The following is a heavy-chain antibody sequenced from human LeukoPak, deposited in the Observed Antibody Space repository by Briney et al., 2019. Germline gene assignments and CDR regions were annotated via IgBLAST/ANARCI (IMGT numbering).Heavy chain of an antibody. Sequence: PGGSLRLSCAASGFTFSSYAMHWVRQAPGKGLEWVAVISYDGSNKYYADSVKGRFTISRDNSKNTLYLQMNSLRAEDTAVYYCARVNGGYNYHFDYWGQGTLVTVSS. CDR3: ARVNGGYNYHFDY. CDR1: GFTFSSYA. CDR2: ISYDGSNK. J-gene: IGHJ4*02. V-gene: IGHV3-30*04. D-gene: IGHD5-18*01.